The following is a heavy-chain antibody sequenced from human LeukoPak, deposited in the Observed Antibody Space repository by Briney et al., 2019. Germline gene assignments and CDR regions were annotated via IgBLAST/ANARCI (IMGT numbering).Heavy chain of an antibody. CDR2: IKQDGSEK. CDR3: ARDVDGGAFDI. CDR1: GFTFSSYW. V-gene: IGHV3-7*01. Sequence: GGSLRLSCAASGFTFSSYWMSWVRQAPGKGREWLANIKQDGSEKYYVDSVKGRFTISRDNAKNSLYLQMNSLRAEDTAVYYCARDVDGGAFDIWGQGTMVTVSS. D-gene: IGHD2-21*01. J-gene: IGHJ3*02.